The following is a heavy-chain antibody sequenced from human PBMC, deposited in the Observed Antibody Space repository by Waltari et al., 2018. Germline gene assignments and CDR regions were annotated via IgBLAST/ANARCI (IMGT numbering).Heavy chain of an antibody. Sequence: EVLLVESGGGLVQTGGSLSLSCAASSLTFSNYWMNWVRQAPGKGLEWVANINQDGSEEYYVDSVKGRFTISRDNAKNSLYLEMKTLRAEDTAIYYCARTGARWLQFAAFDIWGQGTMVTVSS. J-gene: IGHJ3*02. D-gene: IGHD5-12*01. CDR3: ARTGARWLQFAAFDI. CDR1: SLTFSNYW. CDR2: INQDGSEE. V-gene: IGHV3-7*01.